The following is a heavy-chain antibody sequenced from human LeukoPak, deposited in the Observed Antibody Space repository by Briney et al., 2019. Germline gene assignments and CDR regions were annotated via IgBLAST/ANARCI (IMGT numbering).Heavy chain of an antibody. J-gene: IGHJ4*02. V-gene: IGHV1-18*01. CDR3: AREVAAAGPFFDY. CDR1: GYTFTSYR. D-gene: IGHD6-13*01. CDR2: ISAYNGKT. Sequence: ASVKVSCKGSGYTFTSYRLSGVRPAPGPGLEWMGWISAYNGKTNYAQKLQGSDTMTTDTSTSTAYMEVRSLRSDDTAVYYCAREVAAAGPFFDYWGQGTLVTVSS.